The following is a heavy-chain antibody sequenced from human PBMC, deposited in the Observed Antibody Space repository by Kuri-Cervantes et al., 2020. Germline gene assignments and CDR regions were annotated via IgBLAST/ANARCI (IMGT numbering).Heavy chain of an antibody. J-gene: IGHJ5*02. D-gene: IGHD3-9*01. V-gene: IGHV4-39*07. Sequence: GSLRLSCSVSGDSINSLYHYWGWIRQPPGKGLEWIGSAYYSGTTYYNPSLKSRVAISVDTSKNQFSLELKSVTAADTAFYYCARDCDILAGPFFHNWFDPWGQGILVTVSS. CDR2: AYYSGTT. CDR1: GDSINSLYHY. CDR3: ARDCDILAGPFFHNWFDP.